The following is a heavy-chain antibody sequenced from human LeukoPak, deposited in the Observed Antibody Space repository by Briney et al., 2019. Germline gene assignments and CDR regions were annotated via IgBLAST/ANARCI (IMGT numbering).Heavy chain of an antibody. D-gene: IGHD6-19*01. CDR2: TIGSGYTT. CDR3: TRYSGWSFDF. V-gene: IGHV3-23*01. CDR1: GFIFNTYA. J-gene: IGHJ4*02. Sequence: PGGSLRLSCGASGFIFNTYAMSWVRRAPGKGLEWVSATIGSGYTTYYADSVKGRFTISRDNSRNTLYLQINRLRAEDTAVYYCTRYSGWSFDFWGQGTLVTVSS.